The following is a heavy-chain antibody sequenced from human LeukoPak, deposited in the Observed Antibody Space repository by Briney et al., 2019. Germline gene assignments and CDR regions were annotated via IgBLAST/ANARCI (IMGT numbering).Heavy chain of an antibody. V-gene: IGHV3-23*01. CDR1: GFTFSSYA. Sequence: GGSLRLSCAASGFTFSSYAMSWVRQAPGKGLEWVSAISGSGGSTYYADSVKGRFTISRDNSKNTLYLQMNSLRAGDTAEYYCASRVIINGGNWFDPWGQGTLVTVSS. CDR3: ASRVIINGGNWFDP. D-gene: IGHD7-27*01. CDR2: ISGSGGST. J-gene: IGHJ5*02.